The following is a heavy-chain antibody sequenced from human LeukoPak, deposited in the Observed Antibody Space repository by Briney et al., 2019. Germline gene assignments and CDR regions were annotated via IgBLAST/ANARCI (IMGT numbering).Heavy chain of an antibody. CDR2: IYSGGST. CDR3: ARVHNLAVADVDYFDY. V-gene: IGHV3-53*01. J-gene: IGHJ4*02. CDR1: GFTVSSNY. D-gene: IGHD6-19*01. Sequence: GGSLRLSCAAPGFTVSSNYMSWVRQAPGKGLEWVSVIYSGGSTYYADSVKGRFTISRDNSKNTLYLQMNSLRAEDTAVYYCARVHNLAVADVDYFDYWGQGTLVTVSS.